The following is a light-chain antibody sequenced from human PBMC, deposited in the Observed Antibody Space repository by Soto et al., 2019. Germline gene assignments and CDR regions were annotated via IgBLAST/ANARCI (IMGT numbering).Light chain of an antibody. CDR3: QQRYITTLT. Sequence: DIQRTQSPSSLSASVGDRVTITCRASQSIRSFLNWYQKKPGKDPKLLIYAASSLQSGVPSRFSGSGSGTGFNLTITSLQTEDSATYQCQQRYITTLTFGQGTRREIK. CDR2: AAS. J-gene: IGKJ5*01. V-gene: IGKV1-39*01. CDR1: QSIRSF.